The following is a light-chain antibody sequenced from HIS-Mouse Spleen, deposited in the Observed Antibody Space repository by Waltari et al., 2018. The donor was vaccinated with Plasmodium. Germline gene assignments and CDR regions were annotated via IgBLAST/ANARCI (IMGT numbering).Light chain of an antibody. Sequence: SYELTQPLSVSVALGQTARITCGGNNIGSKNVHWYQHKPGQAPVLVIYRDSNRPSGIPEGFSGSNSGNTATLTISRAQAGDEADYYCQVWDSSTVVFGGGTKLTVL. CDR3: QVWDSSTVV. CDR2: RDS. V-gene: IGLV3-9*01. J-gene: IGLJ2*01. CDR1: NIGSKN.